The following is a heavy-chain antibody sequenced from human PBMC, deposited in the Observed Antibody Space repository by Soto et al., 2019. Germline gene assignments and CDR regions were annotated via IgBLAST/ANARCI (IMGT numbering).Heavy chain of an antibody. J-gene: IGHJ4*02. CDR3: ARDSRINFDY. CDR1: GFTFTSSA. CDR2: IDVGNGNT. V-gene: IGHV1-3*01. Sequence: ASVKVSCKASGFTFTSSAMQWVRQARGQRLECIGWIDVGNGNTNYAQKFQGRVTITRDTSASTAYMELSSLRSEDTAVYYCARDSRINFDYWGQGTLVTVSS. D-gene: IGHD2-15*01.